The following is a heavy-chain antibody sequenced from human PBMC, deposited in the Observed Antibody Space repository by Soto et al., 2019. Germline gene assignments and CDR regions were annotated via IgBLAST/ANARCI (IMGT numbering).Heavy chain of an antibody. Sequence: QVQLVQSGAEVKKPGASVKVSCKASGYTFTNYGISWVRQAPGQGLEWMGWINTYNGNTNHAQKLQGRVTMTTDTXTXTXXMELRSLRSADTAVYYCARGVGSGTYYNQYNWFDPWGQGTLVTVSS. V-gene: IGHV1-18*01. CDR2: INTYNGNT. CDR1: GYTFTNYG. D-gene: IGHD3-10*01. J-gene: IGHJ5*02. CDR3: ARGVGSGTYYNQYNWFDP.